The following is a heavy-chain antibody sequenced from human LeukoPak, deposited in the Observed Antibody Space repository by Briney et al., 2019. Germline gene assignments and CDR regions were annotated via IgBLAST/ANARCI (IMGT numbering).Heavy chain of an antibody. V-gene: IGHV4-39*07. CDR1: GGSISSSSYY. Sequence: SETQSLTCTVSGGSISSSSYYWGWIRQPPGKGLEWIGSIYYSGSTNYNPSLKSRVTMSVDTSKNQFSLKLSSVTAADTAVYYCARDYCSSTSCYAAFDIWGQGTMVTVSS. CDR3: ARDYCSSTSCYAAFDI. CDR2: IYYSGST. D-gene: IGHD2-2*01. J-gene: IGHJ3*02.